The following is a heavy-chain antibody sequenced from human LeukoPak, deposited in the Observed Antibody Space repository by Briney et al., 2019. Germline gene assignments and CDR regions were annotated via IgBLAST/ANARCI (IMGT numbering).Heavy chain of an antibody. Sequence: PGGSLRLSCAASGFSFDTHGMHWVRQAPGKGLEWVAVIWYDGSKKYYADSVKGRFTISRDNSKKSLFLQMNSLRAEDTALYYCARDVFADSSGGSFDFWGQGTLVTVCS. CDR3: ARDVFADSSGGSFDF. CDR2: IWYDGSKK. CDR1: GFSFDTHG. V-gene: IGHV3-33*01. J-gene: IGHJ4*02. D-gene: IGHD3-16*01.